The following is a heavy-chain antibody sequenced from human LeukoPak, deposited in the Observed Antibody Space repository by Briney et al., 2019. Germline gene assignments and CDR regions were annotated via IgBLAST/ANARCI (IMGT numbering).Heavy chain of an antibody. J-gene: IGHJ3*02. CDR1: GFILGRYW. CDR2: ISSSSSTI. V-gene: IGHV3-48*01. Sequence: GGSLGPSGVASGFILGRYWLGWVRRAPGKGLGGVSNISSSSSTIYYADSVKGRFTISRDNAKNSLYLQMNSLRAEDTAVYYCAREGAFSGSSRPDAFDIWGQGTMVTVSS. D-gene: IGHD1-26*01. CDR3: AREGAFSGSSRPDAFDI.